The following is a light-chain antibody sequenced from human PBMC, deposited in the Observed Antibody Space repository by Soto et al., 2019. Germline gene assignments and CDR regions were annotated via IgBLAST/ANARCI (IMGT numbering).Light chain of an antibody. V-gene: IGLV2-14*01. Sequence: QSVLTQPASVSGSPGQSITISCTGTGSDVGGYDYVSWYQHHPGKAPKVMIYEVTNRPSGVSNRFSGSKSGNTASLTISGLLADDEADYYCSSYTSSSTYVFGPGTKVTVL. CDR1: GSDVGGYDY. CDR2: EVT. CDR3: SSYTSSSTYV. J-gene: IGLJ1*01.